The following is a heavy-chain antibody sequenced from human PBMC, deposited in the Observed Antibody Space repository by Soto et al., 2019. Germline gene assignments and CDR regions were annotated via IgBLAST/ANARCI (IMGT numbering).Heavy chain of an antibody. J-gene: IGHJ3*02. CDR3: ARIVVVRGDAFDI. CDR1: GFTFSSYW. V-gene: IGHV3-74*01. CDR2: INSDGSST. Sequence: GGSLRLSCAASGFTFSSYWMHWVRQAPGKGLVWVSRINSDGSSTSYADSVKGRFTISRDNAKNTLYLQMNSLRAEDTAVYYCARIVVVRGDAFDIWGQGTMVTVSS. D-gene: IGHD3-22*01.